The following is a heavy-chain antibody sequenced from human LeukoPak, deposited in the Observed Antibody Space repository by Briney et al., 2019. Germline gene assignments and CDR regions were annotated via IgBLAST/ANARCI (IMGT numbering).Heavy chain of an antibody. Sequence: GGSLRLSCAASGFTFSSYWMSWVRQAPGKGLEWVANIKQDGSEKYYVDSVEGRFTISRDNAKNSLYLQMNSLRAEDTAVYYCARHLTTGVTGNWFDPWGQGTLVTVSS. CDR1: GFTFSSYW. V-gene: IGHV3-7*01. D-gene: IGHD2-21*02. CDR3: ARHLTTGVTGNWFDP. CDR2: IKQDGSEK. J-gene: IGHJ5*02.